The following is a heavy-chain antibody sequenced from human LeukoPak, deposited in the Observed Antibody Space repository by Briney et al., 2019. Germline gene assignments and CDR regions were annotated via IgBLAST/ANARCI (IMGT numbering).Heavy chain of an antibody. V-gene: IGHV3-23*01. CDR3: AKTLEVATTPGDY. J-gene: IGHJ4*02. CDR2: ISGSGFT. CDR1: GFTFSSYA. D-gene: IGHD5-24*01. Sequence: PGGSLRLSCAASGFTFSSYAMSWVRQAPGKGLEWVSAISGSGFTYYADSVKGRFTISRDNSKNTLYLQMNSLRAEDTAVYYCAKTLEVATTPGDYWGQGTLVTVSS.